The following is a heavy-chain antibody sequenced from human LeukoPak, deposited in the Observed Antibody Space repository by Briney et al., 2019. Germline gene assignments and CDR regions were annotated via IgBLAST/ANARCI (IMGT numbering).Heavy chain of an antibody. CDR2: ISGSGGST. D-gene: IGHD3-22*01. J-gene: IGHJ6*02. CDR1: GFTFSSYA. V-gene: IGHV3-23*01. CDR3: AKDKSRHDSSSYYYALPTYGMDV. Sequence: GGSLRLSCAASGFTFSSYAMSWVRQAPGEGLEWVSAISGSGGSTYYADSVKGRFTISRENSKNTLYLQMNSLRAEDTAVYYCAKDKSRHDSSSYYYALPTYGMDVWGQGTTVTVSS.